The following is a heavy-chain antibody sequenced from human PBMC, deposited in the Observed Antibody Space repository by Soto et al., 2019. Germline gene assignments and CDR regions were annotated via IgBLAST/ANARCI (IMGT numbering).Heavy chain of an antibody. CDR3: ARPSYPGVVITRSDDFAL. Sequence: QVQLVESGGGVVQPGRSLRLSCAASGFTFSSYAMHWVRQAPGKGREWVAVISYDGSNKYYADSVKGRFTISRDNSKNTLYMQMNSLRAEDTAVYYCARPSYPGVVITRSDDFALWCQGRMVTVSS. CDR1: GFTFSSYA. D-gene: IGHD3-22*01. J-gene: IGHJ3*01. CDR2: ISYDGSNK. V-gene: IGHV3-30-3*01.